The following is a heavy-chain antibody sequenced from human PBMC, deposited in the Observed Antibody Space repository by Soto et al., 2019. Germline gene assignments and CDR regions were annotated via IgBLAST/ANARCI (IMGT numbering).Heavy chain of an antibody. V-gene: IGHV3-30*18. CDR2: ISYDGSNK. CDR3: AKSLTIFGVVIH. Sequence: GGSLRLSCAASGFTFISYGMHWVRQAPGKGLEWVAVISYDGSNKYYADSVKGRFTISRDNSKNTLYLQMNSLRAEDTAVYYCAKSLTIFGVVIHWGQGTLVTVSS. CDR1: GFTFISYG. D-gene: IGHD3-3*01. J-gene: IGHJ1*01.